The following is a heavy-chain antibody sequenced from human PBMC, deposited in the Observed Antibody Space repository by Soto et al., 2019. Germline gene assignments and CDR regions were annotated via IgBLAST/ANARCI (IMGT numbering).Heavy chain of an antibody. CDR3: AKSRGAVAGTIDY. D-gene: IGHD6-19*01. J-gene: IGHJ4*02. V-gene: IGHV3-9*01. CDR2: ISWNSGSI. Sequence: EVQLVESGGGLVQPGRSLRLSCAASGFTFDDYAMHWVRQAPGKGLEWVSGISWNSGSIGYADSVKGRFTISRDNAKNSLYLQMNSLRAEDTASYYCAKSRGAVAGTIDYWGQGTLVTVSS. CDR1: GFTFDDYA.